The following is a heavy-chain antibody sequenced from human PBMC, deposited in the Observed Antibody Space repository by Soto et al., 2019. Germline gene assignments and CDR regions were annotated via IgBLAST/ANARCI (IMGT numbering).Heavy chain of an antibody. D-gene: IGHD5-12*01. CDR2: IHSSGST. CDR1: AGSVSSGNYY. J-gene: IGHJ4*02. CDR3: ARDSLALFDS. Sequence: QAQLQESGPGLVKTSETLSLTCTVSAGSVSSGNYYWTWIRQPPGKGLEWIGYIHSSGSTLYNPSLKSRVFISVDTSMNQFSLKLTSVTAADTALYFCARDSLALFDSWGQGTLVTVSS. V-gene: IGHV4-61*01.